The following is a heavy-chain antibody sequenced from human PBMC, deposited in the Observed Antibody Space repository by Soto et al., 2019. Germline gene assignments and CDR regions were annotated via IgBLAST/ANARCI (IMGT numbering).Heavy chain of an antibody. CDR3: VKDGGYCSSSTRYAPRNHYFDS. V-gene: IGHV1-3*01. CDR1: GYTFARYA. CDR2: INAGSGNT. J-gene: IGHJ4*02. Sequence: ASVKVSCKASGYTFARYAMHWVRQAPGQRLEWMGWINAGSGNTKYSQKFQGRVTITRDTSASTVYIELSSLRSEDTAVYYCVKDGGYCSSSTRYAPRNHYFDSWGQGNLVTVSS. D-gene: IGHD2-2*01.